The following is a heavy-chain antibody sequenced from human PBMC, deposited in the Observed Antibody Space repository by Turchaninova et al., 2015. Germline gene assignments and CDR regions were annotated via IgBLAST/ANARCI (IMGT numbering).Heavy chain of an antibody. V-gene: IGHV3-21*01. CDR1: GFGFSSYT. Sequence: GSLRLACAASGFGFSSYTMNWVRQAPGKGLEWVSSIRGSGDIYYADSAKGRFTISRDNAKNSLYLQMNSLRAEDTAVYYCSSALTGSYYNFDYWGQGTLVTVSS. CDR3: SSALTGSYYNFDY. J-gene: IGHJ4*02. CDR2: IRGSGDI. D-gene: IGHD3-10*01.